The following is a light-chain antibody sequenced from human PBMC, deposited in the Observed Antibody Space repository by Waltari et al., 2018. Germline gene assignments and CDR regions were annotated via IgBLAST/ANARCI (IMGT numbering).Light chain of an antibody. V-gene: IGLV1-44*01. Sequence: QSVLTQPPSASGTPGQRVTISCSGSNSNLGSNTVNWYQQLPGTAPQLLIYNDNQRPSGVPERCSGSKSGPSGSRASSGLQAKDEADYYCAAWDGGLNGYVFGTGTKVTV. CDR1: NSNLGSNT. CDR2: NDN. J-gene: IGLJ1*01. CDR3: AAWDGGLNGYV.